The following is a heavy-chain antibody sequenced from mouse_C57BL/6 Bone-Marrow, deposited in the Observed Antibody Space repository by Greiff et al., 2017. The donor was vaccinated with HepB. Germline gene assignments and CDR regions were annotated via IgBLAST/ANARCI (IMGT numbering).Heavy chain of an antibody. CDR3: AREVYYGSSYGFAY. Sequence: QVQLQHSGPELVKPGASVKISCKASGYAFSSSWMNWVKQRPGKGLEWIGRIYPGDGDTNYNGKFKGKATLTADKSSSTAYMQLSSLTSEDSAVYFCAREVYYGSSYGFAYWGQGTLVTVSA. CDR2: IYPGDGDT. J-gene: IGHJ3*01. V-gene: IGHV1-82*01. CDR1: GYAFSSSW. D-gene: IGHD1-1*01.